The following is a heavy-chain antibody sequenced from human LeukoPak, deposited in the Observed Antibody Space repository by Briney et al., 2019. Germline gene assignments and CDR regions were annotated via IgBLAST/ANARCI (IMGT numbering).Heavy chain of an antibody. CDR2: ISFTGNS. J-gene: IGHJ4*02. CDR3: AGSPPGWYYDNSGQYYFDT. V-gene: IGHV4-59*08. CDR1: GGSISGYY. Sequence: SETLSLTCTVSGGSISGYYWSWIRQSPGKRLEWIAYISFTGNSNYNPSLKSRVTISLDTSKTHFSLTLSSLTAADTAVYYCAGSPPGWYYDNSGQYYFDTWGQGALVTVSS. D-gene: IGHD3-22*01.